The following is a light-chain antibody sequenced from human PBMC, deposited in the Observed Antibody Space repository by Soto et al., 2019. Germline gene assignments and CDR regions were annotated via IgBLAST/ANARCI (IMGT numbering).Light chain of an antibody. CDR3: QQYNNWPPFLT. V-gene: IGKV3-15*01. Sequence: EIVMTQSPATLSVSPGERATLSCRASQSVSSNLALYQQKPGQAPRLLIYGASTRATGIPARFSGSGSGTEFTLTISSLQSEDFAVYYCQQYNNWPPFLTFGGGTKVEIK. J-gene: IGKJ4*01. CDR1: QSVSSN. CDR2: GAS.